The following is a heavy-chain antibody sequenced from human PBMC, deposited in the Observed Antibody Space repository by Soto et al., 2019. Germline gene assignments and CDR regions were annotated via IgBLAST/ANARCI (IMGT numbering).Heavy chain of an antibody. CDR1: GVSISSHDW. D-gene: IGHD6-13*01. CDR2: SHQSGST. V-gene: IGHV4-4*03. Sequence: QVQLQESGPGLVKPPGTLSLTCAVSGVSISSHDWWTWVRQPPGKGLEWIGESHQSGSTNYNSSLESRVTIEVDTSKNQFSLKLRSVTVADTAVYYCATRDNSKFYWGQGTLVTVSS. J-gene: IGHJ4*02. CDR3: ATRDNSKFY.